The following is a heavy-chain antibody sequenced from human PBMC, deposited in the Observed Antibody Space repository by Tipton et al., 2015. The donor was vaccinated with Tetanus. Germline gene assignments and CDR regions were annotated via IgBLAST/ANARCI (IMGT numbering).Heavy chain of an antibody. V-gene: IGHV1-69*01. CDR3: ARGPRNWGFDY. CDR2: ITPIFGTT. Sequence: QSGAEVKKPGSSVKVSCKASGGTFTNYALSWVRQAPGQGLEWVGGITPIFGTTNSAPKFQGRVTITADESTNTAYMELSSLRSEDTAVYYCARGPRNWGFDYWGQGTPVTVSS. CDR1: GGTFTNYA. J-gene: IGHJ4*02. D-gene: IGHD7-27*01.